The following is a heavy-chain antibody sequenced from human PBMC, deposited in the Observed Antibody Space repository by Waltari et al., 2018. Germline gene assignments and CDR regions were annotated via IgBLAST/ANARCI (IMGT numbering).Heavy chain of an antibody. V-gene: IGHV3-33*01. J-gene: IGHJ4*02. D-gene: IGHD1-1*01. CDR1: GFTFSGYG. CDR2: IWYDGSNK. CDR3: ASGLGYMDY. Sequence: QVQLVESGGGVVQPGRSLRLSGAASGFTFSGYGMNWVRQAPGKGLGWVAVIWYDGSNKYYADSVKGRFTISRDNSKNTLYLQMNSLRAEDTAVYYCASGLGYMDYWGQGTLVTVSS.